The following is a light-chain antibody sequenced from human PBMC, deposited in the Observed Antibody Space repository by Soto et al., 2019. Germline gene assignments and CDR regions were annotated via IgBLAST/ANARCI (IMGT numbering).Light chain of an antibody. J-gene: IGKJ4*01. CDR1: QSVSSSY. CDR3: QRYGTSTPLT. V-gene: IGKV3-20*01. Sequence: EVVLAQSPGTLSLSPGDRATLSCRASQSVSSSYLAWYQQKPGQPPRLLIYGASSRATGIPDRFSGSGSGTDFTLNISRLEPEDFAVYSCQRYGTSTPLTFGGGTKVEIK. CDR2: GAS.